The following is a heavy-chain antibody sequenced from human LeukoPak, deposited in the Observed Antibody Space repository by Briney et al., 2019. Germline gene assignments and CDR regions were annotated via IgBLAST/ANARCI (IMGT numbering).Heavy chain of an antibody. CDR1: GGSISSGGYY. CDR3: ARVGNGGYHYFDY. CDR2: IHDSGST. Sequence: SETLSLTCTVSGGSISSGGYYWNWIRQHPGEGLEWIGHIHDSGSTYYNPSLKSQVTISLDTSNNQFSLKLSSVSAADTAVYYCARVGNGGYHYFDYRGQGTLVTVSS. J-gene: IGHJ4*02. D-gene: IGHD5-12*01. V-gene: IGHV4-31*01.